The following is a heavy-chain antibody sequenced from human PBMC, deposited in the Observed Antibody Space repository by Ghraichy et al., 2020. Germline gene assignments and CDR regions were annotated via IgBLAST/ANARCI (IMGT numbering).Heavy chain of an antibody. CDR1: GGSFSGYY. CDR3: ASPSREPDAFDI. CDR2: INHSGST. J-gene: IGHJ3*02. Sequence: SETLSLTCAVYGGSFSGYYWSWIRQPPGKGLEWIGEINHSGSTNYNPSLKSRVTISVDTSKNQFSLKLSSVTAADTAVYYCASPSREPDAFDIWGQGTMVTVSS. D-gene: IGHD1-26*01. V-gene: IGHV4-34*01.